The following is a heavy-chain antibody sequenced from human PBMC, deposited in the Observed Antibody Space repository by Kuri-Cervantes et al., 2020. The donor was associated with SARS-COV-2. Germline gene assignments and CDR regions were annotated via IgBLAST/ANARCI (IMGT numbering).Heavy chain of an antibody. D-gene: IGHD6-6*01. CDR1: GGSISSAYYY. CDR3: ATPARPGAFDAFDI. J-gene: IGHJ3*02. CDR2: IYYSGST. V-gene: IGHV4-61*05. Sequence: GSLRLSCTVSGGSISSAYYYWGWIRQPPGKGLEWIGYIYYSGSTNYNPPLKSRVTISVDTSKNQFSLKLSSVTAADTAVYYCATPARPGAFDAFDIWGQGTMVTVSS.